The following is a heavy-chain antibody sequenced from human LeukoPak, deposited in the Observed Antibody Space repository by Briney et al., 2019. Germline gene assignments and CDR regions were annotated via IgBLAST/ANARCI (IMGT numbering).Heavy chain of an antibody. J-gene: IGHJ4*02. CDR2: INWNGGST. CDR1: GFTFDDYG. D-gene: IGHD6-13*01. Sequence: GGSLRLSCAASGFTFDDYGMSWVRQAPGKGLEWVPGINWNGGSTGYADSVKGRFTISRDNAKNSLYLQMNSLRAEYTALYYCASILAPIAAAGTSPDYWGQGTLVTVSS. CDR3: ASILAPIAAAGTSPDY. V-gene: IGHV3-20*04.